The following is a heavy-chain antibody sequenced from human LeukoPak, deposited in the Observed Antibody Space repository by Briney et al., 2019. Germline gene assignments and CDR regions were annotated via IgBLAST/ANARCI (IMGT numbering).Heavy chain of an antibody. J-gene: IGHJ5*02. CDR1: GYTFTSYY. V-gene: IGHV1-46*01. Sequence: ASVKVSCKASGYTFTSYYMHWVRQAPGQGLEWMGIINPSGGSTSYAQKFQGRVTMTRDTSTSTVYMELSSLRSEDTAVYYCATEQAARRFDPWGQGTLVTVSS. D-gene: IGHD6-6*01. CDR3: ATEQAARRFDP. CDR2: INPSGGST.